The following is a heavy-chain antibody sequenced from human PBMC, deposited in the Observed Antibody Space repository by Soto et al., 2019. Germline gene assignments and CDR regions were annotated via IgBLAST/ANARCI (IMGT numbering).Heavy chain of an antibody. CDR2: INAGNDNT. D-gene: IGHD3-3*02. J-gene: IGHJ4*02. Sequence: GASVKVSCKTSGFTFTNYAMNWVRQAPGQRLEWMGWINAGNDNTRYSEKFQGRVTITRDTSASTTYMELSSLRSEDTAVYYCARGVTPIFTAGSDYWGQGTLVTVSS. CDR1: GFTFTNYA. CDR3: ARGVTPIFTAGSDY. V-gene: IGHV1-3*01.